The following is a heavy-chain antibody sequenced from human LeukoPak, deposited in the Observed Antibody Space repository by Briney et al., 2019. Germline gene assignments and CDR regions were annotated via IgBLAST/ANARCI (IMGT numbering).Heavy chain of an antibody. Sequence: SETLSLTCTDSGGSISSYYWSWIRQPAGKGLEWIGRIYTSGSNNYNPSLKSRVAMSVDTSKNQFSLKLSSVTAADTAMYYCAREVADYGGYYYYHYMDVWGKGTTVTISS. V-gene: IGHV4-4*07. CDR3: AREVADYGGYYYYHYMDV. D-gene: IGHD4-23*01. CDR2: IYTSGSN. CDR1: GGSISSYY. J-gene: IGHJ6*03.